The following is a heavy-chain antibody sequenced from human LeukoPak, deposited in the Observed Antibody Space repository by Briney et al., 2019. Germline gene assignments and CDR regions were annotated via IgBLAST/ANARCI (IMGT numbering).Heavy chain of an antibody. Sequence: GGSLRLSCAASGFIVSDNYMSWFRQAPGKGLEWLSVIDSGGSALYANSVRGRFTISRDSSKNTLHLQMDSLTIEDSALYYCARDHVVASGAVAYWGQGTLVTVSS. CDR3: ARDHVVASGAVAY. J-gene: IGHJ4*02. D-gene: IGHD2-15*01. CDR2: IDSGGSA. CDR1: GFIVSDNY. V-gene: IGHV3-53*01.